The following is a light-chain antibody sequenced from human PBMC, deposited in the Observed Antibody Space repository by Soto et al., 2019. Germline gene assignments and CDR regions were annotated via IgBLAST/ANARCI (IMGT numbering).Light chain of an antibody. CDR3: KTYVISPPVT. J-gene: IGKJ5*01. Sequence: EIGLTQSPGTLSLSPGERATLSCRASQTLSRNHLGWYLAWYQQTPGQIPIRLIYGTSFRATGIPDRFSGVGYVTDFTLTISRLDPEDFAVYYWKTYVISPPVTFGQGTRLEIK. V-gene: IGKV3-20*01. CDR2: GTS. CDR1: QTLSRNHLGWY.